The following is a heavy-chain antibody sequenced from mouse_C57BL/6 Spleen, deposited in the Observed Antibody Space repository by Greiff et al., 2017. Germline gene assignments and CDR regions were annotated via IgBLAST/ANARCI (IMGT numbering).Heavy chain of an antibody. CDR1: GYSFTGYY. V-gene: IGHV1-42*01. CDR2: INPSTGGT. J-gene: IGHJ2*01. Sequence: VQLQQSGPELVKPGASVKISCKASGYSFTGYYMNWVKQSPEKSLEWIGEINPSTGGTTYNQKFKAKATLTVDKSSSTAYMQLKSLTSEDSAVYDCARTPYRITTVVADFDYWGQGTTLTVSS. D-gene: IGHD1-1*01. CDR3: ARTPYRITTVVADFDY.